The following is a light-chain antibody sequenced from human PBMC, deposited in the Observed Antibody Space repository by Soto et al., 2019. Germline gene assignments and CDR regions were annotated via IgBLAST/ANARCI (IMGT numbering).Light chain of an antibody. J-gene: IGKJ3*01. V-gene: IGKV1-5*01. CDR1: QSISRA. CDR3: QQYNSYLLT. CDR2: DAS. Sequence: DSQMTQSPSTLSASVGDRVTITCRASQSISRALAWYQQKPGKAPNLLIYDASSLESGVPSRFSGSGFGTDFTLTISSLQPYAFATYYCQQYNSYLLTFGPGPTVDIK.